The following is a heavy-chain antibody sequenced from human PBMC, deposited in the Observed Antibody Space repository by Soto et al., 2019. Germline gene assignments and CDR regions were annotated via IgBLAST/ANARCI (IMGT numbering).Heavy chain of an antibody. Sequence: PGPALRLSCAAPGCNFSSYGRKWFRQDPGKGLEWVSLIGESGTPTYYADSVKGRFTISRDNSGNTLFLEMYSLRAEDTAVYYCARYIPGVRYYGMDVWGQGTTVTVS. CDR2: IGESGTPT. CDR1: GCNFSSYG. V-gene: IGHV3-23*01. J-gene: IGHJ6*02. D-gene: IGHD2-2*01. CDR3: ARYIPGVRYYGMDV.